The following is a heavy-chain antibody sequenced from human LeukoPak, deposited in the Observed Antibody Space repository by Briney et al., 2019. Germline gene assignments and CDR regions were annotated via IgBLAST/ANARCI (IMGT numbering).Heavy chain of an antibody. J-gene: IGHJ4*02. Sequence: ASVKVSCKASGYTFTSYGISWVRQAPGQGLEWRGWISGYNGNTIYAQKLQGRVSMTTDTSTSTAYMDLRSLRSDDTAVYYCARDYCNNPTCHTREFDYWGQGTLVTVSS. V-gene: IGHV1-18*01. CDR2: ISGYNGNT. D-gene: IGHD2/OR15-2a*01. CDR1: GYTFTSYG. CDR3: ARDYCNNPTCHTREFDY.